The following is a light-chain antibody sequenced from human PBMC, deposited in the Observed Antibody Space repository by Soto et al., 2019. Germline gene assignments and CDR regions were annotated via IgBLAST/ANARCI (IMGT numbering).Light chain of an antibody. CDR2: DVS. V-gene: IGLV2-11*01. Sequence: QSVLTQPRSVSGSPGQSVTISCTGTSSVVGGYNYVSWYQQHPGKAPTLMIYDVSKRPSGVPDRFSGSKSGNTASLTISWLQAEDEADYYCCSYAGSYTLVFGTGTKVTVL. CDR1: SSVVGGYNY. CDR3: CSYAGSYTLV. J-gene: IGLJ1*01.